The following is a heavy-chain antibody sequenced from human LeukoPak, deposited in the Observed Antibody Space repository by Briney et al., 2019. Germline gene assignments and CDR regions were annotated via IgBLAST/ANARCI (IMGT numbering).Heavy chain of an antibody. V-gene: IGHV1-46*01. D-gene: IGHD4-17*01. CDR2: INPSDGST. CDR1: GYTFTSYY. CDR3: VRGWWGTDYGWTNWFDP. Sequence: ASVKVSCKASGYTFTSYYMNWVRQAPGQGLEWMGKINPSDGSTDFAQNFQGRVTMTRDTSTSTVCMELSSLRSEDTAVYYCVRGWWGTDYGWTNWFDPWGQGTLVTVSS. J-gene: IGHJ5*02.